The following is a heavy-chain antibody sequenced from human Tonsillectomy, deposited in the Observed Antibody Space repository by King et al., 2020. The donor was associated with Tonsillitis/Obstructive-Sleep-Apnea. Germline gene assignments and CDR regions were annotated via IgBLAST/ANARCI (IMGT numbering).Heavy chain of an antibody. CDR1: GFTFSSYA. J-gene: IGHJ4*02. CDR3: VKDRLYSSGWSDQLYYFDY. Sequence: VQLVESGGGLVQPGGSLRLSCSASGFTFSSYAMHWVRQAPGKGLEYVSAISTNGGSTYYADSVKGRFTISRDNSKNTLYLQMSSLRAEDTAVYYCVKDRLYSSGWSDQLYYFDYWGQGTLVTVSS. D-gene: IGHD6-19*01. V-gene: IGHV3-64D*06. CDR2: ISTNGGST.